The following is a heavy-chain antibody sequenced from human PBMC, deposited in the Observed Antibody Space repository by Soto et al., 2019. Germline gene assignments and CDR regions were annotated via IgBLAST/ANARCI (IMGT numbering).Heavy chain of an antibody. D-gene: IGHD6-19*01. CDR1: GFTFSGHA. CDR2: IWYDGSNK. CDR3: ARDGQSLAPYALDV. V-gene: IGHV3-33*01. Sequence: QVQVVESGGGVVQPGRSLRLSCTVSGFTFSGHAMHWVRQAPGKGLEWVAQIWYDGSNKYYADSVKGRFTISRDNSKNILYVPMASLRVNDTAVYYCARDGQSLAPYALDVWGQGTSVTVSS. J-gene: IGHJ6*02.